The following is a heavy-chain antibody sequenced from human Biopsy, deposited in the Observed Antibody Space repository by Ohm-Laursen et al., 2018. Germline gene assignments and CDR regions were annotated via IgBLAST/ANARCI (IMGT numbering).Heavy chain of an antibody. Sequence: SLRLSCAASGFSISINYMSWVRQAPGKGLEWISVSNSGGSTYYADSVKDRFTISRDNSNNAVFFQMNSLRVEDTAVYYCERGRGGLAPLDDWGPGTLVTVSS. CDR3: ERGRGGLAPLDD. CDR1: GFSISINY. CDR2: SNSGGST. V-gene: IGHV3-66*01. J-gene: IGHJ4*02.